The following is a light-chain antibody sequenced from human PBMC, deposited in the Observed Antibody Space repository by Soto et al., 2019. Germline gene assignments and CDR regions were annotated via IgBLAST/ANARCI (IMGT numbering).Light chain of an antibody. CDR2: GAS. Sequence: IVMTQAPATLSVSPGERANLSCRASQSVGTKLAWYQQTPGQAPRLLIYGASNRATGVPARISGSVSGTEFTLTIAKVQSEDFAIYYWQQDSSWLWTFGQGTKVESK. J-gene: IGKJ1*01. CDR3: QQDSSWLWT. V-gene: IGKV3-15*01. CDR1: QSVGTK.